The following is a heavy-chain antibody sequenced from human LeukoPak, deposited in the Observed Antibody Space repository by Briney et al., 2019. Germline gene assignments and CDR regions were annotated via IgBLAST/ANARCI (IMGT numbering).Heavy chain of an antibody. Sequence: SETLSLTCTVSGGSISSYYWSWIRQPPGKGLEWIGYIYYSGSTNYNPALKSRVTISVDTSKNQFSLKLRSVTAADTAVYYCAREGYCSDGSCSGAFDIWGQGTMVAVSS. D-gene: IGHD2-15*01. CDR2: IYYSGST. CDR3: AREGYCSDGSCSGAFDI. V-gene: IGHV4-59*01. J-gene: IGHJ3*02. CDR1: GGSISSYY.